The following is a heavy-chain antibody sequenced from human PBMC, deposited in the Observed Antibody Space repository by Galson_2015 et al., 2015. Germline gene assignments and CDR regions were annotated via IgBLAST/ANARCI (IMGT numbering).Heavy chain of an antibody. Sequence: SLRLSCAASGFTFSNYAMSWVRQAPGKGLEWVSTISGSGGSTYYADSVKSRFTISRDNSKNTLYLQMNSLRAEDTAVYYCAKDHRGYSGYARGVDYYGMDVWGQGTTVTVSS. J-gene: IGHJ6*02. V-gene: IGHV3-23*01. D-gene: IGHD5-12*01. CDR1: GFTFSNYA. CDR2: ISGSGGST. CDR3: AKDHRGYSGYARGVDYYGMDV.